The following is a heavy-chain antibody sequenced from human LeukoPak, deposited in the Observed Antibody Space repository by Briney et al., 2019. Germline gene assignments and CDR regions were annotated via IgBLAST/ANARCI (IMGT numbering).Heavy chain of an antibody. CDR2: IIPIFGTA. D-gene: IGHD7-27*01. CDR1: GGTFSSYA. V-gene: IGHV1-69*13. CDR3: GRDHWGSVNS. J-gene: IGHJ4*02. Sequence: ASVKVSCKASGGTFSSYAISWVRQAPGQGLEWMGGIIPIFGTANYAQKFQGRVTITADESTSTAYMELSSLRAEDTAVYYCGRDHWGSVNSWGQGTLVIVSS.